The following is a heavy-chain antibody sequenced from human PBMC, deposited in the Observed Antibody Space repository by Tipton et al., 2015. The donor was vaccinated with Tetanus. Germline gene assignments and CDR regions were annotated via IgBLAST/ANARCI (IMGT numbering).Heavy chain of an antibody. V-gene: IGHV1-8*01. D-gene: IGHD6-19*01. CDR2: MNPNSGNT. Sequence: QSGAEVKKPGASVKVSCKASGYTFTSYDINWVRQATGQGLEWMGWMNPNSGNTGYAQKFQGRVTMTRNTSISTAYMELSSLRSGDTAVYYCAGGRAVAGRTPLDYWGQGALVTVSS. CDR1: GYTFTSYD. CDR3: AGGRAVAGRTPLDY. J-gene: IGHJ4*02.